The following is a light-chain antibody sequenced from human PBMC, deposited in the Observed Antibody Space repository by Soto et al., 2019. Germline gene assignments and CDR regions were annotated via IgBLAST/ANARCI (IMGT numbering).Light chain of an antibody. CDR3: QQYNTFWT. V-gene: IGKV1-5*01. CDR1: QSISSL. J-gene: IGKJ1*01. Sequence: DMQMTQSPSTLSASVGDRVTITCRASQSISSLLAWYQQKPGKAPKLLISDASVLESGVPSRFSGSGSGTEFTLTISSLQPDDSATYYCQQYNTFWTFGQGTKVDIK. CDR2: DAS.